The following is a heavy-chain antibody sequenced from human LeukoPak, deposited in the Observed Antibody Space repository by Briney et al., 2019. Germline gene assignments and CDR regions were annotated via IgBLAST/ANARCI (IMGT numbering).Heavy chain of an antibody. V-gene: IGHV1-58*01. CDR3: AAVRPDYSNSVGFDY. CDR2: IVVGSGNT. Sequence: SVKVSCKASGFTFTSSAVQWVRQARGQRLEWIGWIVVGSGNTNYAQKFQERVTITRDMSTSTAYMELSSLRSEDTTVYYCAAVRPDYSNSVGFDYWGQGTLVTVSS. D-gene: IGHD4-11*01. J-gene: IGHJ4*02. CDR1: GFTFTSSA.